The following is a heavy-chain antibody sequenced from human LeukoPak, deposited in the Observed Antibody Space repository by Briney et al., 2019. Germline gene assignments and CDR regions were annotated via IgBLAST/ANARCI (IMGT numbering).Heavy chain of an antibody. CDR1: GFTVSSNY. CDR2: IKQDGSEK. V-gene: IGHV3-7*01. Sequence: GGSLRLSCAASGFTVSSNYMSWVRQAPGKGLEWVANIKQDGSEKYYVDSVKGRFTISRDNAKNSLYLQMNSLRAEDTAVYYCARGVYPGRGFDYWGQGTLVTVSS. CDR3: ARGVYPGRGFDY. D-gene: IGHD3-10*01. J-gene: IGHJ4*02.